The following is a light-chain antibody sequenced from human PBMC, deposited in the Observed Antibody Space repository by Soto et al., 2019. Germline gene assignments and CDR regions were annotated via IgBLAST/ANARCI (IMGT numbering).Light chain of an antibody. CDR3: QQYSSHST. J-gene: IGKJ1*01. CDR1: QDISSY. V-gene: IGKV1-5*03. Sequence: IRMTQSPSSFSSSTGDRVTISCRASQDISSYLAWYQQKPGKAPKLLIYQASSLENGVPSRFSGSGSGTEFRLTISSLQPDDFATYYCQQYSSHSTFGQGTKVDIK. CDR2: QAS.